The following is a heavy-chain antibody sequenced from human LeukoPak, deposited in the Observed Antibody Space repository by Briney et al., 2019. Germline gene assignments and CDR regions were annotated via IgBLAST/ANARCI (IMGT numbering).Heavy chain of an antibody. CDR2: INPSGGST. CDR1: GYTFTSYY. Sequence: ASVKVSCKASGYTFTSYYMHWVRQAPGQGLEWMGIINPSGGSTSYAQKFQGRVTMTRDTSTSTVYMELSSLRSEDTAVYYCAREIYYDFWSGYPYYYYGMDVWGQGTTVTVSS. CDR3: AREIYYDFWSGYPYYYYGMDV. D-gene: IGHD3-3*01. J-gene: IGHJ6*02. V-gene: IGHV1-46*01.